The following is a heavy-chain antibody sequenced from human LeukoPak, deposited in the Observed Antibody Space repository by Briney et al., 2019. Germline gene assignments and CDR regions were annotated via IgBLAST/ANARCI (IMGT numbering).Heavy chain of an antibody. CDR3: ARFVPITMVRGVIIPPDY. CDR2: ISAYNGNT. D-gene: IGHD3-10*01. V-gene: IGHV1-18*01. Sequence: GASVKVSCKASGYTFTSYGISWVRQAPGQGLEWMGWISAYNGNTNYAQKLQGRVTMTTDTSTSTAYMELRSLRSDDTAVYYCARFVPITMVRGVIIPPDYWGQGTLVAVSS. CDR1: GYTFTSYG. J-gene: IGHJ4*02.